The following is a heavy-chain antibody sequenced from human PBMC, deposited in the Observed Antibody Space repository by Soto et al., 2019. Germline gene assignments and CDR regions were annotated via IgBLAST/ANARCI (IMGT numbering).Heavy chain of an antibody. D-gene: IGHD2-2*01. CDR2: IKQDGSEK. V-gene: IGHV3-7*01. CDR3: ANTRTFDY. Sequence: VGSLRLSCVFSVFTFSSYWMNCVRQAPGKGLEWVANIKQDGSEKYYVDSAKGRFTISRDNAKNSLYLQMNSLSAEDTAIYYCANTRTFDYWGQGTLVSVSS. J-gene: IGHJ4*02. CDR1: VFTFSSYW.